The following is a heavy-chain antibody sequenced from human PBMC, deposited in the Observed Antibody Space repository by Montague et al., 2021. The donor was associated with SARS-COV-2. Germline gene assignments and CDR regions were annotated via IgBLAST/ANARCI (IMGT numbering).Heavy chain of an antibody. J-gene: IGHJ6*02. Sequence: CAISGDSVSSNSAAWNWIRQSPSRGLEWLGRTYYRSKWYNDYAVSVKSRITINPDTSKNQFSLQLNSVTPEDTAVYYCARGLWFGELLSLYYYGMDVWGQRTRVTVSS. V-gene: IGHV6-1*01. CDR2: TYYRSKWYN. CDR1: GDSVSSNSAA. D-gene: IGHD3-10*01. CDR3: ARGLWFGELLSLYYYGMDV.